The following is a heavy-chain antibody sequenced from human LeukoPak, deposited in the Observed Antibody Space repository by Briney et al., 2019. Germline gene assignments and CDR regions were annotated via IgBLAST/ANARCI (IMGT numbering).Heavy chain of an antibody. CDR2: TNPNSGGT. Sequence: ASVKVSCKASGYTFAGYYMHWVRQAPGQGLEWMGRTNPNSGGTNYAQKFQGRVTMTRDTSISTAYMELSRLRSDDTAVYYCARAVAGSLSFDYWGQGTLVTVSS. J-gene: IGHJ4*02. CDR1: GYTFAGYY. CDR3: ARAVAGSLSFDY. V-gene: IGHV1-2*06. D-gene: IGHD6-19*01.